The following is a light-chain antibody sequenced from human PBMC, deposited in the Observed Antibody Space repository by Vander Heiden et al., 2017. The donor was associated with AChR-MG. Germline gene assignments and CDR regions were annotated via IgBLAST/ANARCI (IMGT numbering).Light chain of an antibody. CDR1: QDIGPD. V-gene: IGKV3-15*01. Sequence: TVMTQSPPTLSVSPGERATLSCKASQDIGPDLAWYQHKPGQGPRLLIYGASTGATGVPDRFSGSGSRKTFTLTIHNPRSEDVGVYYCQQYANWPLWTFGQGTRV. CDR2: GAS. J-gene: IGKJ1*01. CDR3: QQYANWPLWT.